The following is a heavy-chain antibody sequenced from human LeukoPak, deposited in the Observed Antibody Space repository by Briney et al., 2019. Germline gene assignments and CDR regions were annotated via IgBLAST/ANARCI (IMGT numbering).Heavy chain of an antibody. CDR1: GFPFSSYS. D-gene: IGHD1-1*01. V-gene: IGHV3-48*01. CDR2: ISASGGNI. J-gene: IGHJ4*02. Sequence: GGSLRLSCAVSGFPFSSYSMNWVRQAPGKGLEWISYISASGGNIFYLDAVRGRFTVSRDNAMNSLFLQMNRPRAEDTAIYYCVRVKGTYFDFWGQGTLATVSS. CDR3: VRVKGTYFDF.